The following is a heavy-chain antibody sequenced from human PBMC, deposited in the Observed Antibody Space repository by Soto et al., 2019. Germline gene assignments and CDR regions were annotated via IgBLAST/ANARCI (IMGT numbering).Heavy chain of an antibody. J-gene: IGHJ5*01. V-gene: IGHV3-48*04. CDR1: GFTFSSYW. Sequence: GGSLRLSCAASGFTFSSYWMHWVRKAPGKGLEWVSYISSSGLTTYYADFAEGRFTISRDNAKDSLYLHLNSLRVGDTAVYYCARYGTRGDWWGLGTQVTVSS. CDR3: ARYGTRGDW. D-gene: IGHD3-10*01. CDR2: ISSSGLTT.